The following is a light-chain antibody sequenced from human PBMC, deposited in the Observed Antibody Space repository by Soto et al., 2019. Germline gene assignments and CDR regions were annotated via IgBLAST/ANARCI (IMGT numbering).Light chain of an antibody. V-gene: IGKV3-15*01. CDR1: QSVSGK. CDR2: DAS. CDR3: QQYKNWFWT. J-gene: IGKJ1*01. Sequence: EIVMTQFPAPLSVSPGERATLSCRASQSVSGKLAWYQQKPGQAPRLLIYDASTRATGIPARFSGSGSGTEFTLTISSLQSEDFAVYYCQQYKNWFWTFGQGTKVDIK.